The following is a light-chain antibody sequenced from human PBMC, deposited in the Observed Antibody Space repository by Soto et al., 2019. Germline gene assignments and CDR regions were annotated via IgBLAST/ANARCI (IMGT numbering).Light chain of an antibody. CDR3: MQALQTPPYT. V-gene: IGKV2-28*01. CDR1: QSLLHSNGYKY. J-gene: IGKJ2*01. Sequence: DIVMTQSPLSLPVTPGEPASISCRSSQSLLHSNGYKYLDWYLQKPGQSPQLLIYLGSNRASGVPDRFSGSGSGTDFTLKISRVEAEDVGVYYCMQALQTPPYTFDQGTKLEIK. CDR2: LGS.